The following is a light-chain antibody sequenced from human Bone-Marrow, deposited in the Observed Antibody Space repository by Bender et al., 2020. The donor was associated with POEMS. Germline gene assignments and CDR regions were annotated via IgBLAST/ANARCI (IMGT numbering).Light chain of an antibody. CDR3: SSWDDSLNGWV. CDR2: SNN. Sequence: QSVLTQPPSASGTPGQSVTISCSGTSSNFGNNAANWYQHVPGTAPKLLIYSNNQRPSGGPDRFSASTAGNSASLAISGLHSDDEADYYCSSWDDSLNGWVFGGGTKLTVL. CDR1: SSNFGNNA. V-gene: IGLV1-44*01. J-gene: IGLJ3*02.